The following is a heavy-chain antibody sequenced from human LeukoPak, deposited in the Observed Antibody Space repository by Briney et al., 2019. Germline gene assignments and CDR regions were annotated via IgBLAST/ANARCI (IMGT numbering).Heavy chain of an antibody. D-gene: IGHD6-13*01. CDR1: GFTFSSYA. CDR2: ISYDGSNK. J-gene: IGHJ6*03. Sequence: GGALRLSCAASGFTFSSYAMHWVRQAPGKGLEWVAVISYDGSNKYYADSVKGRFTISRDNSKNTLYLQMSSLRAEDTAVYYCARGSIAAAGTGYYYYMDVWGKGTTVTVSS. CDR3: ARGSIAAAGTGYYYYMDV. V-gene: IGHV3-30*04.